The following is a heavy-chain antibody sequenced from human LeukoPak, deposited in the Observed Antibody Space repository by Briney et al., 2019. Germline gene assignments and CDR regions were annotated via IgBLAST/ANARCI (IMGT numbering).Heavy chain of an antibody. D-gene: IGHD2-2*01. CDR2: INHSGST. CDR3: ARGDSAAASFDY. Sequence: SETLSLTCAVYGGSFSGYYWSWIRQPPGKGLEWIGEINHSGSTNYNPSLKSRVTISEDTSKNQFSLKLSSVTAADTAVYYCARGDSAAASFDYWGQGTLVTVSS. V-gene: IGHV4-34*01. J-gene: IGHJ4*02. CDR1: GGSFSGYY.